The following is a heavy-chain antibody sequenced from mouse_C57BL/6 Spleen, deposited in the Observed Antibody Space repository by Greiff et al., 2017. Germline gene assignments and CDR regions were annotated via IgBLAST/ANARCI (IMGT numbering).Heavy chain of an antibody. J-gene: IGHJ2*01. CDR2: ISDGGSYT. V-gene: IGHV5-4*01. Sequence: EVMLVESGGGLVKPGGSLKLSCAASGFTFSSDAMSWVRQTPEKRLEWVATISDGGSYTYYPDNVKGRFTISRDNAKNNLYLQMSHLKSEDTAMYYCARDLHDGYFDYWGQGTTLTVSS. CDR1: GFTFSSDA. CDR3: ARDLHDGYFDY. D-gene: IGHD2-3*01.